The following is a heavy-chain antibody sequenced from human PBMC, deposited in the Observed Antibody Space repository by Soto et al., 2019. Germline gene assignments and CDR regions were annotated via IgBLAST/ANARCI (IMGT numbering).Heavy chain of an antibody. CDR2: IIPLFDAL. D-gene: IGHD3-22*01. CDR3: ASDDALRETSGYFYLDY. J-gene: IGHJ4*02. V-gene: IGHV1-69*06. CDR1: EGTFNNYA. Sequence: SAKFSCKTSEGTFNNYAISWVRQAPGQGLEWMGGIIPLFDALKYAQKVQGIVTITADKSTITAYMELHTLTSEDTAVYYCASDDALRETSGYFYLDYWGQGTPVTVS.